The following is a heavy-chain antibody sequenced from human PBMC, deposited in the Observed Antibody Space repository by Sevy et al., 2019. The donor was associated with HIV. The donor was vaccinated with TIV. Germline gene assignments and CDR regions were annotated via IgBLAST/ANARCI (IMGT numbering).Heavy chain of an antibody. J-gene: IGHJ6*02. D-gene: IGHD6-6*01. Sequence: ASVKVSCKASGFTFTSSAVQWVRQARGQRLEWIGWIVVGSGNTNYAQKFQERVTINRDMSTSTAYMELSSLGSEDTAVYYCAAPYSSSSPYYYGMDVWGQGTTVTVSS. CDR3: AAPYSSSSPYYYGMDV. CDR2: IVVGSGNT. CDR1: GFTFTSSA. V-gene: IGHV1-58*01.